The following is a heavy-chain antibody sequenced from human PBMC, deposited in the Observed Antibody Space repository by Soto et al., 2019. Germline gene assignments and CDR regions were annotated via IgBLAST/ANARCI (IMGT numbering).Heavy chain of an antibody. Sequence: QVQLVQSGAEVKKPGSSVKVSCKASGGTFSSYSINWVRQAPGQGLEWMGEIITIFGTANYAQNCQGRVTLTADESTSTAYMALSRLRSEDTAVYYCARDGGRHSGGMDYWGQGTVVSVSS. D-gene: IGHD1-26*01. CDR3: ARDGGRHSGGMDY. J-gene: IGHJ4*02. V-gene: IGHV1-69*19. CDR2: IITIFGTA. CDR1: GGTFSSYS.